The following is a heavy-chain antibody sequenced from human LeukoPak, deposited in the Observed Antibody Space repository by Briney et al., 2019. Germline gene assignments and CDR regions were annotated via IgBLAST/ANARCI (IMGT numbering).Heavy chain of an antibody. CDR2: IYYSGST. CDR3: ARGKPDWPGIPSGYSALVWFDP. CDR1: GCSISSGDYY. Sequence: PSQTLSLTCTVSGCSISSGDYYWSWIRQPPGKGLEWIGYIYYSGSTYYNPSLKSRVTISVDTSKNQFSLKLSSVTAADTAVYYCARGKPDWPGIPSGYSALVWFDPWGQGTLVTVSS. J-gene: IGHJ5*02. V-gene: IGHV4-30-4*01. D-gene: IGHD3-3*01.